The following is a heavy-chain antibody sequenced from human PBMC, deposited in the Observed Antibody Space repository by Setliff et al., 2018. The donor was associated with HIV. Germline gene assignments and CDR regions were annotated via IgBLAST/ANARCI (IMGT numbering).Heavy chain of an antibody. CDR1: GGSINSGGYY. V-gene: IGHV4-31*03. J-gene: IGHJ4*02. D-gene: IGHD3-16*01. CDR2: IYYSGSS. Sequence: SETLSLTCTVSGGSINSGGYYWTWIRQRPGKGLEWTGYIYYSGSSYYNPSLKSRVTISVDTSEKQFSLKLSSVTAADTAVYYCTIEPVTFGGYFDYWGQGTLVTVSS. CDR3: TIEPVTFGGYFDY.